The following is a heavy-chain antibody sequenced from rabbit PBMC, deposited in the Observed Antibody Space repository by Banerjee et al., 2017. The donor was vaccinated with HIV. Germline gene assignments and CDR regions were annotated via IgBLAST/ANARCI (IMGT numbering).Heavy chain of an antibody. CDR3: ARGDYGGSSDYNL. Sequence: QEQLEESGGDLAKPEASLTLTCTASGFSFSGSHYMCWVRQAPGKGLEWIACIYAGGSGSTYYASWAKGRFTISKTSSTTVTLQMTSLTAADTATYFCARGDYGGSSDYNLWGQGTLVTVS. V-gene: IGHV1S45*01. D-gene: IGHD8-1*01. CDR1: GFSFSGSHY. CDR2: IYAGGSGST. J-gene: IGHJ4*01.